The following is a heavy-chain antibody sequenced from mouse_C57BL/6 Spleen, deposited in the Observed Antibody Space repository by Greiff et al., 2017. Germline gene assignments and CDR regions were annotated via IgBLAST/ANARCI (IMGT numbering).Heavy chain of an antibody. V-gene: IGHV3-6*01. Sequence: VQLQQSGPGLVKPSQSLSLTCSVTGYSITSGYYWNWIRQFPGNKLEWMGYISYDGSNNYNPSLKNRISITRDTSKNQFFLKLNSVTTEDTATYYCARLHHAMDYWGQGTSVTVSS. CDR3: ARLHHAMDY. CDR1: GYSITSGYY. CDR2: ISYDGSN. J-gene: IGHJ4*01.